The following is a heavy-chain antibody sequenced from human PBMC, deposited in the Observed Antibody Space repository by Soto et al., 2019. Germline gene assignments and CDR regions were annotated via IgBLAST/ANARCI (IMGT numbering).Heavy chain of an antibody. D-gene: IGHD3-16*01. CDR2: IIPMFRTT. CDR3: AGAAGGADAFEL. CDR1: GDTFDTYT. J-gene: IGHJ3*01. V-gene: IGHV1-69*12. Sequence: QVQLVQSGTEVRKPGSSVNVSCQASGDTFDTYTFSWVRQAPGQGLQWMGAIIPMFRTTNYAPRFQGSLTLPADDATWIVFLELYSLTFEATAVFYCAGAAGGADAFELWGQGPMLAVSS.